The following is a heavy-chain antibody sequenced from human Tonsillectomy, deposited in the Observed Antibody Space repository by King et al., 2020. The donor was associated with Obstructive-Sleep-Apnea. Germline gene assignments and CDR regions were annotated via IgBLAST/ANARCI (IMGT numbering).Heavy chain of an antibody. CDR1: GGSISSYY. CDR3: ARHSRPTGIAGY. Sequence: VQLQESCPGLVKPSETLSLTCTVSGGSISSYYWSGIRQPPGKGLEWIGYIYNSETTKYNPSLKRRVTISVNTTKNQFSLTLSSVTAADTAVYYCARHSRPTGIAGYWGQGTLVTVSS. V-gene: IGHV4-59*08. D-gene: IGHD1-1*01. CDR2: IYNSETT. J-gene: IGHJ4*02.